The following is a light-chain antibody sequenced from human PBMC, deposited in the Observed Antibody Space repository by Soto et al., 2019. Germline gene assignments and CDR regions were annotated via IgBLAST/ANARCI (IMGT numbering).Light chain of an antibody. Sequence: QSVLTQPPSASGTPGQWVTISCSGSSSNIGSNYVYWYQQLPGTAPKLLIYRNNQRPSGVPARFSGSKSGTSASLAISGLRSEDEADYYCAAWDDSLSVVVFGGGTKLTVL. J-gene: IGLJ2*01. CDR2: RNN. CDR3: AAWDDSLSVVV. CDR1: SSNIGSNY. V-gene: IGLV1-47*01.